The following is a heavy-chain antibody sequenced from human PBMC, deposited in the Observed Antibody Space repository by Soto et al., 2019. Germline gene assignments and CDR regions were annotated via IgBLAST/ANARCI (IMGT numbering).Heavy chain of an antibody. V-gene: IGHV1-18*01. CDR2: ISAYNGNT. J-gene: IGHJ4*02. CDR3: ARVITIFGVVIPNYFDY. Sequence: QVQLMQSGAEVKKPGASVKVSCKASGYTFTSYGISWVRQAPGQGLEWMGWISAYNGNTNYAQKLQGRVTMTTDTSTSTAYMELRSLRSDDTAVYYCARVITIFGVVIPNYFDYWGQGTLVTVSS. D-gene: IGHD3-3*01. CDR1: GYTFTSYG.